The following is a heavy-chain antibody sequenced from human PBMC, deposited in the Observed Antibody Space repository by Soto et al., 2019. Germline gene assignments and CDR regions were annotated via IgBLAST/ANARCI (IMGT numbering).Heavy chain of an antibody. Sequence: QVQLVQSGAEVKKPGASVKVSCKASGYTFTRYDINWVRQATGQGLEWMGWMNPNSGNTAYAQKFQGRVTMTRNTSISTAYMELSSLRSEDTAVYYRAREITDYGMDVWGQGTTVTVSS. CDR1: GYTFTRYD. V-gene: IGHV1-8*01. CDR2: MNPNSGNT. J-gene: IGHJ6*02. CDR3: AREITDYGMDV. D-gene: IGHD1-20*01.